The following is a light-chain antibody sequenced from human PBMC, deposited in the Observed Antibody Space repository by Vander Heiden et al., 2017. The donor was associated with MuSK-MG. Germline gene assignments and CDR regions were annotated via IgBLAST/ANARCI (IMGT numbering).Light chain of an antibody. Sequence: DIRMTQSPSTLSASVGDRVTITCRASQNIGTSLAWYQQKPGKAPQLLIYKASNLESGVPSRLSGSGSGTEFTLTISSLQPGDFATYYCQHYESASSWTFAQGTKVELK. V-gene: IGKV1-5*03. CDR1: QNIGTS. CDR2: KAS. J-gene: IGKJ1*01. CDR3: QHYESASSWT.